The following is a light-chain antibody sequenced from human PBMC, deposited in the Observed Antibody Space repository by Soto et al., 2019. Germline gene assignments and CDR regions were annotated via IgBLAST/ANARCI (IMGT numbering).Light chain of an antibody. V-gene: IGLV2-14*01. Sequence: QSALTQPASVSGSPGQSITISCTGTSSDVGGYNYVSWYQQNPGKAPKLKIYEVSNRPSGVSNRFSGSKSGNTAYLTISGLQGEDEADYYSSSYTTSSTHWVFGGGTKLTVL. CDR2: EVS. J-gene: IGLJ3*02. CDR3: SSYTTSSTHWV. CDR1: SSDVGGYNY.